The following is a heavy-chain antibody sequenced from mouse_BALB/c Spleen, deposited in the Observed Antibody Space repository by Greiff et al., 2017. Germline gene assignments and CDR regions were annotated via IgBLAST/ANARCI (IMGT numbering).Heavy chain of an antibody. J-gene: IGHJ3*01. CDR1: GYTFTDYW. D-gene: IGHD2-2*01. V-gene: IGHV1-69*01. CDR3: AIYGYDEAY. CDR2: IDTSDSYT. Sequence: QVQLQQPGAELVMPGASVKMSCKASGYTFTDYWMHWVKQRPGQGLEWIGAIDTSDSYTSYNQKFKGKATLTVDESSSTAYMQLSSLTSEDSAVYYCAIYGYDEAYWGQGTLVTVS.